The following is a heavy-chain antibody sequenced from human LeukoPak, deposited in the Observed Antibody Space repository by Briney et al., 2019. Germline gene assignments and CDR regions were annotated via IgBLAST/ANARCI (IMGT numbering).Heavy chain of an antibody. CDR3: ARERDEEALGAFDI. D-gene: IGHD7-27*01. Sequence: ASVKVSCKAPGYTFTGYYMHWVRQAPGQGLEWMGWINPNSGGTNYAQKFQGRVTMTRDTSISTAYMELSRLRSDDTAVYYCARERDEEALGAFDIWGQGTMVTVSS. J-gene: IGHJ3*02. CDR2: INPNSGGT. CDR1: GYTFTGYY. V-gene: IGHV1-2*02.